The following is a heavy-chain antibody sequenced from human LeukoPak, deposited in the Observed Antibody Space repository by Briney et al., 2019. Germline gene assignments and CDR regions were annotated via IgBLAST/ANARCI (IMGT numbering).Heavy chain of an antibody. CDR2: INPNSGGT. D-gene: IGHD3-22*01. CDR1: GYTFTGYY. CDR3: ARSYYDSSGYYANFDY. V-gene: IGHV1-2*02. J-gene: IGHJ4*02. Sequence: ASVKVSCKASGYTFTGYYMHWVRQAPGQGLEWRGWINPNSGGTNYAQKLQGRVTMTRDTSISTAYMELSRLRSEDMAVYYCARSYYDSSGYYANFDYWGQGTLVTVSS.